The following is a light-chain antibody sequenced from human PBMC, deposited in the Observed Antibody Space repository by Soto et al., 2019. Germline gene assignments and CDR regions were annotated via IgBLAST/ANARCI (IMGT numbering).Light chain of an antibody. CDR2: GAS. V-gene: IGKV3-15*01. CDR1: QSVSSN. Sequence: EIVMTQSPATLSVSPGERATLSCRPSQSVSSNLAWYQQKPGQAPRLLIYGASTRATGLPARFSGSESGTEFTLTISSLQSEDFAVYYCQQYNNWPITFGQGTRLEIK. CDR3: QQYNNWPIT. J-gene: IGKJ5*01.